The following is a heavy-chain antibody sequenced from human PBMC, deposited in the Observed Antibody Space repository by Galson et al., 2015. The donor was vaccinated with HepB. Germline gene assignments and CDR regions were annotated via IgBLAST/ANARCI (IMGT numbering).Heavy chain of an antibody. CDR3: ARGAAARFPAEVGYWYFDL. J-gene: IGHJ2*01. Sequence: QVQLQESGPGLVKPSETLSLTCTVSGGSISSYYWSWIRQPPGKGMEWIGYIHYSGSTYYNPSLKSRVTISVDTSKNQFSLKLSSVTAADTAVYYCARGAAARFPAEVGYWYFDLWGRGTLVTVSS. CDR2: IHYSGST. V-gene: IGHV4-59*12. CDR1: GGSISSYY. D-gene: IGHD2-2*01.